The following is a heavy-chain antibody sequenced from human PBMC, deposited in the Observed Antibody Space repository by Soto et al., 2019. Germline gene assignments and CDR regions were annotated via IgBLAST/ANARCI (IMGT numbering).Heavy chain of an antibody. J-gene: IGHJ4*02. CDR2: IYYSGST. CDR1: GGSISSYY. V-gene: IGHV4-59*08. D-gene: IGHD3-9*01. Sequence: QVQLQESGPGLVKPSETLSLTCTVSGGSISSYYWSWIRQSPGKGLDWIGYIYYSGSTNYNPSLKRRVTISVDTSTNRFALKLSTSTAADTAGDYCASHGYFEIFTGYPSPVDSWGQGTLVTGSS. CDR3: ASHGYFEIFTGYPSPVDS.